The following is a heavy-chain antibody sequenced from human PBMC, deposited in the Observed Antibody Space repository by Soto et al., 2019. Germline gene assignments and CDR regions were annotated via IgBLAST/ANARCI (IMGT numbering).Heavy chain of an antibody. V-gene: IGHV3-23*01. D-gene: IGHD6-6*01. CDR2: ISGSGGST. Sequence: PGGYLRLSCAASGFTFSSYAMSWVRQAPGKGLEWVSAISGSGGSTYYADSVKGRFTISRDNSKNTLYLQMNSLRAEDTAVYYCSKGLWGSSSTNWFAPWGLGPLVSV. CDR1: GFTFSSYA. CDR3: SKGLWGSSSTNWFAP. J-gene: IGHJ5*02.